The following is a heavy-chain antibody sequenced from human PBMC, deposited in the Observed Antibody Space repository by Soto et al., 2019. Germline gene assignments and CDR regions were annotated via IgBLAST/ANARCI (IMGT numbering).Heavy chain of an antibody. CDR3: VKWHTSNFASLPFTGFDF. D-gene: IGHD3-9*01. CDR1: GFTFSDSV. V-gene: IGHV3-23*01. CDR2: MSGDERT. J-gene: IGHJ4*02. Sequence: PGGSLRLSCVGSGFTFSDSVMAWVRQAPGKGLEWLSVMSGDERTRYALSVTGRFTISRDNSKKTLYLQMRSLRAEDAAAYYCVKWHTSNFASLPFTGFDFSGQGTQVTVSS.